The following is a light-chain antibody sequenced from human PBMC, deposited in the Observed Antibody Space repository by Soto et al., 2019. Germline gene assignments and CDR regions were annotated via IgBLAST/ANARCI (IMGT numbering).Light chain of an antibody. J-gene: IGKJ2*01. CDR2: KAS. V-gene: IGKV1-5*03. CDR1: ESISDW. CDR3: HQYKSYWHT. Sequence: DIQMTQSPSTLSASVGDRVTLTCRASESISDWLAWYQQKPGKAPKLLIYKASTLETGVPSRFSGSGSGTEFTLTISSLQPDDFATYYCHQYKSYWHTFGQGTKVETK.